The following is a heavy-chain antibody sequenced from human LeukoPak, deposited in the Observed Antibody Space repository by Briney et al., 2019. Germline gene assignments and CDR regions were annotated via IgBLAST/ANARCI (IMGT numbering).Heavy chain of an antibody. V-gene: IGHV3-23*01. D-gene: IGHD3-22*01. J-gene: IGHJ4*02. CDR1: GLTFSSYG. CDR3: ARDRHYYDSSGPFDY. Sequence: PGGTLRLSCAASGLTFSSYGMSWVRQAPGRGLEWVSAISTTGGTTYYADSVKGRFTISRDNSKNTLYLQMNSLRAEDTAVYYCARDRHYYDSSGPFDYWGQGTLVTVSS. CDR2: ISTTGGTT.